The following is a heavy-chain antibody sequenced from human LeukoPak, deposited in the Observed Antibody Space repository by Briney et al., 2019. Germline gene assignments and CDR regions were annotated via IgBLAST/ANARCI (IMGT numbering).Heavy chain of an antibody. CDR2: ISHSGSTI. D-gene: IGHD4-11*01. CDR3: AKEGPSRYSPGMDV. CDR1: GFTFSSYE. J-gene: IGHJ6*02. Sequence: GGSLRLSCAASGFTFSSYEMNWVRQAPGKGLEWVSYISHSGSTIYYADSVKGRFTISRDNAKNSLYLQMNSLRAEDTAVYYCAKEGPSRYSPGMDVWGQGTTVTVSS. V-gene: IGHV3-48*03.